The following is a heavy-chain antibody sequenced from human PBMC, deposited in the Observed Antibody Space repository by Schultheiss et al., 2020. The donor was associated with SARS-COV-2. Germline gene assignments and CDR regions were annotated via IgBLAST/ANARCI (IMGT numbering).Heavy chain of an antibody. CDR1: GGSFSGYY. CDR3: ARVRDSSGPDAFDI. D-gene: IGHD3-22*01. V-gene: IGHV4-34*01. J-gene: IGHJ3*02. CDR2: INHSGST. Sequence: SETLSLTCAVYGGSFSGYYWSWIRQPPGKGLEWIGEINHSGSTNYNPSLKSRVTISVDTSKNQFSLKLSSVTAADTAVYYCARVRDSSGPDAFDIWGQGTMVTVSS.